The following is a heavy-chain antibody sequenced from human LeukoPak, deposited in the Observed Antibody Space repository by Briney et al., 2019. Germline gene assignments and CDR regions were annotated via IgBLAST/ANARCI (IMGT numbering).Heavy chain of an antibody. V-gene: IGHV3-30*02. D-gene: IGHD6-6*01. CDR3: ARDSSFDFDY. CDR2: IRYDGSNK. CDR1: GFTLSSYG. Sequence: GSLRLSCAASGFTLSSYGMHWVRQAPGKGLEWVAFIRYDGSNKYYADSVKGRFTISRDNSKNTLYLQMNSLRAEDTAVYYCARDSSFDFDYWGQGTLVTVSS. J-gene: IGHJ4*02.